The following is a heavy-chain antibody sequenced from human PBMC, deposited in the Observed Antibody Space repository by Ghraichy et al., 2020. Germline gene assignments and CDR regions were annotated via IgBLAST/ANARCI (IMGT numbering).Heavy chain of an antibody. Sequence: LRLSCTVSGGSISSGSYYWSWIRQPAGKGLEWIGRIYTSGSTNYNPSLKSRVTISVDTSKNQFSLKLSSVTAADTAVYYCYGGWFDPWGQGTLVTVSS. V-gene: IGHV4-61*02. J-gene: IGHJ5*02. CDR3: YGGWFDP. CDR1: GGSISSGSYY. CDR2: IYTSGST. D-gene: IGHD4-23*01.